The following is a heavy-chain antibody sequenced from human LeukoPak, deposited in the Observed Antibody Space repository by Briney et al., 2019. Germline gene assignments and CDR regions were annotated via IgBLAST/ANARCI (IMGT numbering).Heavy chain of an antibody. CDR1: GGSISNYY. V-gene: IGHV4-4*07. J-gene: IGHJ6*03. D-gene: IGHD2-15*01. Sequence: SETLSLTCTVSGGSISNYYWNWIRQAAGKGLEWIGGIYTSGSTNYNPSLKSRVTMSVDTSKNQFSLKLNSVTAADTAVYYCARESLEDTYYYYIDVWGKGTTVTVSS. CDR3: ARESLEDTYYYYIDV. CDR2: IYTSGST.